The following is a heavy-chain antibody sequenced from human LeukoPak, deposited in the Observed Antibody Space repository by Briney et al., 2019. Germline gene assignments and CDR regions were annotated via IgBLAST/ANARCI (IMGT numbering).Heavy chain of an antibody. D-gene: IGHD2-21*01. V-gene: IGHV4-4*02. CDR1: GDSISRGHW. CDR2: IFHTGNT. CDR3: ARNHDWAFDY. Sequence: SGTLSLTCAVSGDSISRGHWWNWVRQPPGKGLEWIGEIFHTGNTNYNPSLKSRVTMSVGKSKNQFSLNLTSVTATDTAVCYCARNHDWAFDYWGQGTLATVSS. J-gene: IGHJ4*02.